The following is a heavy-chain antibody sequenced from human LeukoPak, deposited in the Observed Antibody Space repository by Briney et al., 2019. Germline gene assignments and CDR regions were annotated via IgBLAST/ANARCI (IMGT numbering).Heavy chain of an antibody. CDR1: GGSFSGYY. V-gene: IGHV4-34*01. CDR2: INHSGST. J-gene: IGHJ5*02. Sequence: PSETLSLTCAVYGGSFSGYYWSWIREPPGKGLEWIGEINHSGSTNYNPCLKSRVTISVDTSKNQFSLKLSSVTAADTAVYYCARGQSRYDSSGYYRRVGNWFDPWGQGTLVTVSS. D-gene: IGHD3-22*01. CDR3: ARGQSRYDSSGYYRRVGNWFDP.